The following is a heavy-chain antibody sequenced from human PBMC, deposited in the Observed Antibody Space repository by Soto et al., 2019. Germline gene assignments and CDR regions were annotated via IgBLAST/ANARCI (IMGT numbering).Heavy chain of an antibody. CDR1: GGSISTDHW. D-gene: IGHD3-10*01. CDR3: ARRGLRDRSGAMDI. Sequence: QVQLQESGPGLVKPSGTLSLSCTVSGGSISTDHWWTWVRQSPGEGLEWIGEIFHSGSTAYTPSLTCRVTISGDRSNNLASLNLHSVTAADTAIYSCARRGLRDRSGAMDIWGRGTTVTVAS. CDR2: IFHSGST. V-gene: IGHV4-4*02. J-gene: IGHJ6*02.